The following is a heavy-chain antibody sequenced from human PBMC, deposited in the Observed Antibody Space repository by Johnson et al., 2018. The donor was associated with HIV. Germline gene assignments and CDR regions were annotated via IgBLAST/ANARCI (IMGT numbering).Heavy chain of an antibody. CDR2: ISYDGSNK. Sequence: QVQLVESGGGVVQPGRSLKLSCAASGFTFSSYAMHWVRQAPGKGLDWVAVISYDGSNKYYADSVKGRFTISRDNSKNTRYLQMNSLRAEDTAVYYCARGGVVHDAFDMWGQGTMVTVSS. D-gene: IGHD2-2*01. V-gene: IGHV3-30*14. J-gene: IGHJ3*02. CDR1: GFTFSSYA. CDR3: ARGGVVHDAFDM.